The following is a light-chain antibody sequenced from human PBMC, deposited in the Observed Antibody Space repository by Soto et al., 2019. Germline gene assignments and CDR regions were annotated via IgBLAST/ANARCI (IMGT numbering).Light chain of an antibody. CDR2: EVT. V-gene: IGLV2-18*02. J-gene: IGLJ2*01. CDR1: SSDVGSYNR. Sequence: QSVLTQPPSVSGSPGQSVTISCTGTSSDVGSYNRVSWFQQPPGTAPKLIIYEVTNRPSGVPDRFSGSKSGNTASLTISALQAEDEADYYCVSYTTSSPVVFGGGTKLTVL. CDR3: VSYTTSSPVV.